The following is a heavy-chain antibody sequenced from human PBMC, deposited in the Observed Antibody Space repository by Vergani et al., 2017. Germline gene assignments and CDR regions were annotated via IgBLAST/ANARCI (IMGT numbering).Heavy chain of an antibody. J-gene: IGHJ4*02. CDR3: AKEAIVDYGFYFDH. CDR1: GFSFSNSN. CDR2: ISDRSASI. V-gene: IGHV3-48*01. Sequence: EVQLVESGGGLVQPGGSLRLSCAASGFSFSNSNMNWVRQAPGKGLEWISYISDRSASIYSASSVRGRFTVSRDNARNSLSLHMNSLQAEHTAIYYCAKEAIVDYGFYFDHWGQGVLVTVSS. D-gene: IGHD4-17*01.